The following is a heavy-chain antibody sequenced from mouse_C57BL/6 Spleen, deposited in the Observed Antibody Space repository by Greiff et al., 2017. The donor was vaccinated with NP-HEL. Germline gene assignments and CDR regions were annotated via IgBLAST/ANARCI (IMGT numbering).Heavy chain of an antibody. CDR3: ARRYDYDAFAY. V-gene: IGHV1-64*01. CDR2: VHPNSGST. J-gene: IGHJ3*01. D-gene: IGHD2-4*01. Sequence: QVQLQQPGAELVKPGASVKLSCKASGYTFTSYWMHWVKQRPGQGLEWIGMVHPNSGSTNYNEKFKSKATLTVDKSSSTAYMQLSSLTSEDSAVYYCARRYDYDAFAYWGQGTLVTVSA. CDR1: GYTFTSYW.